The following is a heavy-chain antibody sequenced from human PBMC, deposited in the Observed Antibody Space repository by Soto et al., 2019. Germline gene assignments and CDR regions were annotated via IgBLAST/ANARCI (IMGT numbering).Heavy chain of an antibody. CDR1: GFTFSSYG. V-gene: IGHV3-30*18. Sequence: PGGSLRLSCAASGFTFSSYGMHWVRQAPGKGLEWVAVISYDGSNKYYADSVKGRFTISRDNSKNTLYLQMNSLRAEDTAVYYCAKDTSHELELRFYCGMDVWGQGTTVTVYS. J-gene: IGHJ6*02. CDR3: AKDTSHELELRFYCGMDV. CDR2: ISYDGSNK. D-gene: IGHD1-7*01.